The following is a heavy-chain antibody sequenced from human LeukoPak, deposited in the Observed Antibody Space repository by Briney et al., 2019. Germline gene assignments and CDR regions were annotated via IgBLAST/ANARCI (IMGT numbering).Heavy chain of an antibody. D-gene: IGHD6-13*01. CDR3: ARDVAAAGPLAFDY. CDR2: IYSGGST. Sequence: GGSLRLSCAASGFTVSSNYMSWVRQAPGKGLEWVSVIYSGGSTYYADSVKGRFTISRDNSKNTLYLQMNSLRAEDTAVYYCARDVAAAGPLAFDYWGQGTLVTVSS. V-gene: IGHV3-53*01. J-gene: IGHJ4*02. CDR1: GFTVSSNY.